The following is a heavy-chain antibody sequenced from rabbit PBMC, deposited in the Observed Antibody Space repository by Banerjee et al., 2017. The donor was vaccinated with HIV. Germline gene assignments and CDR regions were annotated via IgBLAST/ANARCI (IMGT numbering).Heavy chain of an antibody. CDR2: IDTSDGDT. Sequence: LEESGGGLVKPGGTLTLTCTVSGFSFSSNWICWVRQAPGKGLEWIACIDTSDGDTDYANWPKGRFTISKASSTTVTLQMTSLTAADTATYFCARGTTYGGAVFFLWGPGTLVTVS. D-gene: IGHD4-2*01. J-gene: IGHJ4*01. CDR1: GFSFSSNW. CDR3: ARGTTYGGAVFFL. V-gene: IGHV1S45*01.